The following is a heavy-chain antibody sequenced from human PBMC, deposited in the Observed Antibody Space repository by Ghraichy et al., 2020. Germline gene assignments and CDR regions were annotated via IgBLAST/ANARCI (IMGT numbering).Heavy chain of an antibody. CDR3: AKDPPVVGATGGDAFDI. D-gene: IGHD1-26*01. CDR1: GFTFSSYA. V-gene: IGHV3-23*01. J-gene: IGHJ3*02. CDR2: ISGSGGST. Sequence: GGSLRLSCAASGFTFSSYAMSWVRQAPGKGLEWVSAISGSGGSTYYADSVKGRFTISRDNSKNTLYLQMNSLRAEDTAVYYCAKDPPVVGATGGDAFDIWGQGTMVTVSS.